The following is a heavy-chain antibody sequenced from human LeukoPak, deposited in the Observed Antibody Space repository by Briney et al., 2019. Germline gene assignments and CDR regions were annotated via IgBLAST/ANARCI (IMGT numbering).Heavy chain of an antibody. CDR1: GGSFSGYY. CDR3: ARIHDSSDNFDY. CDR2: INHSGST. Sequence: SETLSLTCAVYGGSFSGYYWSWIRQPPGKGLEWIGEINHSGSTNYNPSLKSRVTISVDTSKNQFSLKLSSVTAADTAVYYCARIHDSSDNFDYWGQGTLVTVSS. D-gene: IGHD3-22*01. J-gene: IGHJ4*02. V-gene: IGHV4-34*01.